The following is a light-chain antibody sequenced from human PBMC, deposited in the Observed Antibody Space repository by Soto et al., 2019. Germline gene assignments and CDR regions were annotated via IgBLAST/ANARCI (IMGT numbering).Light chain of an antibody. CDR2: GAS. CDR3: QQYNNWHRTT. Sequence: EIVMTQSPDTPSVSPGETTTLSCRASQSVSSDLAWYQQKPGRAPRLLIYGASTRATGIPARFIGSGSGTDFTLTISSLQSEDFAVYFCQQYNNWHRTTFGQGTKVEI. CDR1: QSVSSD. V-gene: IGKV3D-15*01. J-gene: IGKJ1*01.